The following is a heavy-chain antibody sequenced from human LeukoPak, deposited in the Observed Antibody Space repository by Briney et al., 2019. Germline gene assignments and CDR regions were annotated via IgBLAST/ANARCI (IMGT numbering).Heavy chain of an antibody. D-gene: IGHD1-26*01. V-gene: IGHV1-69*04. CDR3: ATYSGSYWGGNWFDP. J-gene: IGHJ5*02. Sequence: SVKVSCKASGGTFSSYATSWVRQAPGQGLEWMGRIIPIFGIANYAQKFQGRVTITADKSTSTAYMELSSLRSEDTAVYYCATYSGSYWGGNWFDPWGQGTLVTVSS. CDR2: IIPIFGIA. CDR1: GGTFSSYA.